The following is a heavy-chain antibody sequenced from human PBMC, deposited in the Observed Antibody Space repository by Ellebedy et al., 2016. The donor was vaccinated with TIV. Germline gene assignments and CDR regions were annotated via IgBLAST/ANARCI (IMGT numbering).Heavy chain of an antibody. CDR3: ARERRGSGNLDY. Sequence: SETLSLTXTVSGGSISSSSYYWGWIRQPPGKGLEWIGSIYYSGSTYYNPSLKSRVTISVDTSKNQFSLKLSSVTAADTAVYYCARERRGSGNLDYWGQGTLVTVSS. CDR2: IYYSGST. J-gene: IGHJ4*02. V-gene: IGHV4-39*02. CDR1: GGSISSSSYY. D-gene: IGHD3-16*01.